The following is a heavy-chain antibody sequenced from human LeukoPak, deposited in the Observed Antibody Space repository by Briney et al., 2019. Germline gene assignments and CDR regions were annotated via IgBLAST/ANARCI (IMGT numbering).Heavy chain of an antibody. Sequence: PSQTLSLTCTVSGGSISSGGYYWSWIRQHPGKGLEWIGYIYYSGSTYYNPSLKSRVTISVDTSKNQFSLKLSSVTAADTAVYYCARVSVITFGGVIVIPGPFDYWGQGTLVTVSS. CDR1: GGSISSGGYY. D-gene: IGHD3-16*02. V-gene: IGHV4-31*03. CDR2: IYYSGST. J-gene: IGHJ4*02. CDR3: ARVSVITFGGVIVIPGPFDY.